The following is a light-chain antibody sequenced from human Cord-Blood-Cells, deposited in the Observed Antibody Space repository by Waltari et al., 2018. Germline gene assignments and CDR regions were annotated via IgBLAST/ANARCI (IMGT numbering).Light chain of an antibody. CDR3: QQYNSYSQT. Sequence: IQMTQSPSTLSASVGDRVTIPCRASQSISSWLAWYQQKPGKATKLLIYKPSSLESGVPSRFSGSGSGTEFTLTISSLQPDDFATYYCQQYNSYSQTFGQGTKVEIK. CDR2: KPS. J-gene: IGKJ1*01. CDR1: QSISSW. V-gene: IGKV1-5*03.